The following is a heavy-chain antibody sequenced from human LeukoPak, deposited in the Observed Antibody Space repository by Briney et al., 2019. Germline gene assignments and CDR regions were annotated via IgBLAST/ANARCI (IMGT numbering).Heavy chain of an antibody. J-gene: IGHJ4*02. CDR3: VRRKADSSGYYYVDF. Sequence: SETLSLTCTVSGDSVSSDYLWGWVRQPPGKGLEWIGSMYHSGSTYYNPSLTSRVTISIDTSKNQFSLRLSSVTAADTAVYYCVRRKADSSGYYYVDFWGQGTLVTVSS. CDR2: MYHSGST. D-gene: IGHD3-22*01. V-gene: IGHV4-38-2*02. CDR1: GDSVSSDYL.